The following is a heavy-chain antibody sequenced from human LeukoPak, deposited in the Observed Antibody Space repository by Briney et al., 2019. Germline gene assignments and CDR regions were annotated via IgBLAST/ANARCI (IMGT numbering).Heavy chain of an antibody. Sequence: GGSLRLSCAASGFTFSSYSMNWVRQAPGKGLEWVSYISSSSSTIYYADSVKGRFTISRDNAKNSLYLQMNSLRAEDTAVYYCARVGVNYYYGSGSYKTRPYFDYWGQGTLVTVSS. CDR1: GFTFSSYS. D-gene: IGHD3-10*01. V-gene: IGHV3-48*04. CDR3: ARVGVNYYYGSGSYKTRPYFDY. CDR2: ISSSSSTI. J-gene: IGHJ4*02.